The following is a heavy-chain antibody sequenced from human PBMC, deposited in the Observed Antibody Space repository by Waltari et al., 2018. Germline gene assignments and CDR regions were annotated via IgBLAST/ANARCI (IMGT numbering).Heavy chain of an antibody. D-gene: IGHD3-9*01. CDR3: ARSGANYDILTGSFDY. CDR2: IYTSGST. J-gene: IGHJ4*02. Sequence: QVQLQESGPGLVKPSQTLSLTCTVSGGSISSGSYYWSWIRQPAGKGLEWIGRIYTSGSTNYNPSLKSRVTISVDTSKNQFSLKLSSVTAADTAVYYCARSGANYDILTGSFDYWGQGTLVTVSS. V-gene: IGHV4-61*02. CDR1: GGSISSGSYY.